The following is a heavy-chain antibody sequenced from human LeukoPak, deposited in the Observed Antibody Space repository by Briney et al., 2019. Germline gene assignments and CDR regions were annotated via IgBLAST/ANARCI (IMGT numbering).Heavy chain of an antibody. CDR3: ATVVDYYGSGSSNWFDP. D-gene: IGHD3-10*01. CDR1: GYTLTELS. CDR2: FDPEDGET. V-gene: IGHV1-24*01. J-gene: IGHJ5*02. Sequence: ASVKVSCKVSGYTLTELSMHWVRQAPGKGLEWMGAFDPEDGETIYAQKFQGRVTMTEDTSTDTAYMELSSLRSEDTAVYYCATVVDYYGSGSSNWFDPWGQGTLVTVSS.